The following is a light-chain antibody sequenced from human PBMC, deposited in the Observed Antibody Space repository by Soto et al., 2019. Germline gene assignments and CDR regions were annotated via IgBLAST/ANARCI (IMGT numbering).Light chain of an antibody. CDR2: DNN. CDR3: ATWDGSLPGEV. Sequence: QSVLTQPPSVSGAPGQRVTISCTGNSSNLGAGYDVHWYQQLPGTAPKLLIYDNNKRPSGIPDRFSGSKSGTSGTLDITGLQTGDEADYYCATWDGSLPGEVFGGGTKVTVL. V-gene: IGLV1-51*01. J-gene: IGLJ2*01. CDR1: SSNLGAGYD.